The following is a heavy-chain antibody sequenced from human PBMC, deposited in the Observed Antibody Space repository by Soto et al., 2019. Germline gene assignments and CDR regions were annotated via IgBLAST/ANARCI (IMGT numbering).Heavy chain of an antibody. CDR1: GFTFSSYG. V-gene: IGHV3-33*01. CDR3: ARADGYCSGGSCKNWFDP. CDR2: IWYDGSNK. J-gene: IGHJ5*02. Sequence: GGSLRLSCAASGFTFSSYGMHWVRQAPGKGLEWVAVIWYDGSNKYYADSVKGRFTISRDNSKNTLYLQMNSLRAEDTAVYYCARADGYCSGGSCKNWFDPWGQGTLVTVSS. D-gene: IGHD2-15*01.